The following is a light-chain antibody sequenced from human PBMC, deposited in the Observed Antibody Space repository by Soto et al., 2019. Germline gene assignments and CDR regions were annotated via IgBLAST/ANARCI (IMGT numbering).Light chain of an antibody. CDR1: QNIGSC. CDR3: LQHDSYPRT. CDR2: TTS. Sequence: DIQMTQSPSAMSASVGDRVTITCRASQNIGSCLAWFQQKPGKVPKRLIHTTSTLESGVPSRFSASGSVTEFTLTISSLQPEDFATYYCLQHDSYPRTFGPGTKVDIK. J-gene: IGKJ3*01. V-gene: IGKV1-17*03.